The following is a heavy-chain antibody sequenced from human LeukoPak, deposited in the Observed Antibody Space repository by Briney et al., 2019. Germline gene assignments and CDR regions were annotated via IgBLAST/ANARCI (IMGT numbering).Heavy chain of an antibody. V-gene: IGHV1-69*06. CDR1: GGTFSSYA. CDR3: ARAELRLTGYYYMDV. CDR2: IIPIFGTA. D-gene: IGHD1-7*01. J-gene: IGHJ6*03. Sequence: SVKVSCKASGGTFSSYAISWVRQAPGQGLEWMGGIIPIFGTANYAQKFQGRVTITADKSTSTAYMELSSLRSEDTAVYYCARAELRLTGYYYMDVWGKGTTVTVSS.